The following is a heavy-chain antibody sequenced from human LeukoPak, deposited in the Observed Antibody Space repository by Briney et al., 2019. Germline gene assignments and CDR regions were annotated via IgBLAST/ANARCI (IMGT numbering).Heavy chain of an antibody. CDR2: IYYTGTT. CDR3: ARAVEDFYYYMDV. J-gene: IGHJ6*03. D-gene: IGHD6-19*01. V-gene: IGHV4-39*07. Sequence: SETLSLTCTVSGGSISSSNYYWAWIRQPPGKGLEWIGSIYYTGTTYYSPSLKSRVTILLDTSKKQFSLKLRSVTAADTAVYYCARAVEDFYYYMDVWGKGTTVTVSS. CDR1: GGSISSSNYY.